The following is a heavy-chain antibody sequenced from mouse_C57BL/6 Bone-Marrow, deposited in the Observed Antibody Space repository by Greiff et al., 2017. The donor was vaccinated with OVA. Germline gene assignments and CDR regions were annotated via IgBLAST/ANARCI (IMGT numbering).Heavy chain of an antibody. V-gene: IGHV5-16*01. CDR2: INYDGSST. CDR1: GFTFSDYY. D-gene: IGHD2-5*01. Sequence: EVQLVESEGGLVQPGSSMKLSCTASGFTFSDYYMAWVRQVPEKGLEWVANINYDGSSTYYLDSLKSRFIISRDNAKNILYLQMSSLKSEDTATYYCARHSNYGGFAYWGQGTLVTVSA. CDR3: ARHSNYGGFAY. J-gene: IGHJ3*01.